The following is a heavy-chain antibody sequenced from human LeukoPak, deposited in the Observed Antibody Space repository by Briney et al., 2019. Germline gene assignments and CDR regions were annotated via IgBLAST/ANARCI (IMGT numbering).Heavy chain of an antibody. J-gene: IGHJ4*02. CDR2: IYRSGST. CDR3: ARTLESGYSSGWYRDYFDY. CDR1: SYSINSGYY. D-gene: IGHD6-19*01. Sequence: PSETLSLTCTVSSYSINSGYYWGWIRQPPGKGLEWIGNIYRSGSTYYNPSLESRVTISIDTSKNQFSLKLSSVTAADTAAYYCARTLESGYSSGWYRDYFDYWGQGTLVTVSS. V-gene: IGHV4-38-2*02.